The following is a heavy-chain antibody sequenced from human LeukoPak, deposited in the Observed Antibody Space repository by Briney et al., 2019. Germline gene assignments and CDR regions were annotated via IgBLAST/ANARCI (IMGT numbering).Heavy chain of an antibody. CDR2: INQDGSAQ. CDR1: GFTSGTSW. CDR3: ARSAR. J-gene: IGHJ4*02. Sequence: GGSLRLSCAAAGFTSGTSWISWVRQAPGKGLEWVANINQDGSAQYYVDSVKGRFTISRDNAKSSLYLQMNSLRAEDTAVYYCARSARWGQGTLVTVSS. V-gene: IGHV3-7*01.